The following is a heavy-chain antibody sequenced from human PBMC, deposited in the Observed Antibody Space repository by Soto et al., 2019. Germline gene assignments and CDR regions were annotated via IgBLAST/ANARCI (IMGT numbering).Heavy chain of an antibody. D-gene: IGHD3-22*01. Sequence: GESLKISCKGSGYSFTSYWIGWVRQMPGKGLEWMGIIYPGDSDTRYSPSFQGQVTISADKSISTAYLQWSSLKASDTAMYYCARRRHYDSSGITPTWYFDLWGRGTLVTVSS. V-gene: IGHV5-51*01. CDR1: GYSFTSYW. CDR3: ARRRHYDSSGITPTWYFDL. CDR2: IYPGDSDT. J-gene: IGHJ2*01.